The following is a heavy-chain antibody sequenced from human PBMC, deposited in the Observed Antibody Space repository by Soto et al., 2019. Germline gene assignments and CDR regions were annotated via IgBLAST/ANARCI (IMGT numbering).Heavy chain of an antibody. Sequence: SETLSLTCTVSGGSISSSSYYWGWIRQPPGKGLEWIGSIYYSGSTYYNPSLKSRVTISVDTSKNQFSLKLSSVTAADTAVYYCARLDLISGYDYGDDYWGQGTLVTVSS. D-gene: IGHD5-12*01. CDR3: ARLDLISGYDYGDDY. V-gene: IGHV4-39*01. CDR1: GGSISSSSYY. J-gene: IGHJ4*02. CDR2: IYYSGST.